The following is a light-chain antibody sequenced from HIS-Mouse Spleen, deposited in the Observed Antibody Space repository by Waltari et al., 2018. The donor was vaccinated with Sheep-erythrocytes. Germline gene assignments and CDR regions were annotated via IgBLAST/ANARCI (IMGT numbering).Light chain of an antibody. J-gene: IGLJ2*01. V-gene: IGLV3-1*01. CDR3: QAWDSSTAV. CDR1: KVGDKY. Sequence: SYELTQPPSVSVSPGQTASITCSGEKVGDKYACWYQQKPGQSPVLVIYKDSKRPSGIPERFSGSNSGNTATLTISGTQAMDEADYYCQAWDSSTAVFGGGTKLTVL. CDR2: KDS.